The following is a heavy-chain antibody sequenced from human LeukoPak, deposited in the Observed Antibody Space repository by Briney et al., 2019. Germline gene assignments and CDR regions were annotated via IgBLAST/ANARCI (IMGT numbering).Heavy chain of an antibody. Sequence: PSETLSLTCTVSGDSITSYYWSWIRQPPGKGLEWIGHVYDSGTANYNPSLKSRVAISVDSSKNQFSLKLTSVSAAHTAVYCCARHSFRVIFWAQVFDPWGQGTLLIVSS. V-gene: IGHV4-59*08. D-gene: IGHD3-16*01. CDR1: GDSITSYY. J-gene: IGHJ5*02. CDR3: ARHSFRVIFWAQVFDP. CDR2: VYDSGTA.